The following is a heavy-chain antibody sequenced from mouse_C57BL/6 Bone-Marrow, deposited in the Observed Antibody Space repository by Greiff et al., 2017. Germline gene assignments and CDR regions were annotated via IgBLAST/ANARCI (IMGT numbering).Heavy chain of an antibody. CDR3: AGTTAPFAY. Sequence: VQLQQSGAELARPGASVKLSCKASGYTFTSYGIGWVKQRTGQGLEWIGEIYPRSGNTYYNEKFKGKATLTAAKSSRTAYMELRSLTSEDSAVYFCAGTTAPFAYWGQGTLVTVSA. V-gene: IGHV1-81*01. J-gene: IGHJ3*01. CDR2: IYPRSGNT. D-gene: IGHD1-2*01. CDR1: GYTFTSYG.